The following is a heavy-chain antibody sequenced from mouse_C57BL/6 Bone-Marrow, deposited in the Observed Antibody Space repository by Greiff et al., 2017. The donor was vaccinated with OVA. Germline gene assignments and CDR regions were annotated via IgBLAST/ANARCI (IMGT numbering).Heavy chain of an antibody. Sequence: EVHLVESGGGLVQPGGSLKLSCAASGFTFSDYYMYWVRQTPEKRLEWVAYISNGGGSTYYPDTVKGRFTISRDNATNTLYLQMSRLKSEDTAMYYCARPHYYGSRDWYFDVWGTGTTVTVSS. V-gene: IGHV5-12*01. J-gene: IGHJ1*03. CDR2: ISNGGGST. CDR1: GFTFSDYY. D-gene: IGHD1-1*01. CDR3: ARPHYYGSRDWYFDV.